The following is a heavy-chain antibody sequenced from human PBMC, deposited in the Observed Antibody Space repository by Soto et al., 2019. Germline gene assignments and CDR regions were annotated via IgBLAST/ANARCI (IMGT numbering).Heavy chain of an antibody. D-gene: IGHD6-13*01. CDR1: GYTFTIYY. CDR2: INPSGGST. CDR3: ARVPKYSSSLLGEYFDY. Sequence: GASVKVSCKGSGYTFTIYYMHWVRQAPGQGLEWMGIINPSGGSTSYAQKFQGRVTMTRDTSTSTVYMELSSLRSEDTAVYYCARVPKYSSSLLGEYFDYWGQGTLVTVSS. J-gene: IGHJ4*02. V-gene: IGHV1-46*01.